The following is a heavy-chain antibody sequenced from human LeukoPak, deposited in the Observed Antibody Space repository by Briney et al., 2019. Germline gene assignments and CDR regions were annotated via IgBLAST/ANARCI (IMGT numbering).Heavy chain of an antibody. J-gene: IGHJ4*02. CDR1: GYTFTSYA. Sequence: ASVKVSCKASGYTFTSYAMHWVRQAPGQRLEWMGWINAGNGNTKYSQKFQGRVTITRDTSASTAYMELSSPRSEDTAVYYCARDGAKYGDYPDHWGQGTLVTVSS. D-gene: IGHD4-17*01. CDR3: ARDGAKYGDYPDH. CDR2: INAGNGNT. V-gene: IGHV1-3*01.